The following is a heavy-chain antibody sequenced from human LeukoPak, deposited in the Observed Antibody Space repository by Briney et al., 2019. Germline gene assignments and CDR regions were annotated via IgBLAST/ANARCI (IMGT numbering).Heavy chain of an antibody. J-gene: IGHJ4*02. CDR2: ITRGSNT. CDR3: AKRPPGGSYYFDY. D-gene: IGHD1-26*01. V-gene: IGHV3-23*01. Sequence: GGSLRLSCAASGFTFSSYAMSWVRQAPGKGLEWVSTITRGSNTYYADSVKGRFTISRDNSESTLYLQMNSLRAEDTAVYYCAKRPPGGSYYFDYWGQGTLVTVSS. CDR1: GFTFSSYA.